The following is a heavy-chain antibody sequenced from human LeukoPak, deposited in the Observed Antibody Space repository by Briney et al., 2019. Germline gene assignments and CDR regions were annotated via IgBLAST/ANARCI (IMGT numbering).Heavy chain of an antibody. Sequence: ASVKVSCKASGYTFTSYDINWVRQATGQGLEWMGWMNPNGANTGYAQKFQGRVTMTRDTSISTAYMELSSLTSEDTAVYYCARGPSYGSGSYNIYGIDYWGQGTLVTVSS. J-gene: IGHJ4*02. CDR3: ARGPSYGSGSYNIYGIDY. D-gene: IGHD3-10*01. CDR2: MNPNGANT. CDR1: GYTFTSYD. V-gene: IGHV1-8*01.